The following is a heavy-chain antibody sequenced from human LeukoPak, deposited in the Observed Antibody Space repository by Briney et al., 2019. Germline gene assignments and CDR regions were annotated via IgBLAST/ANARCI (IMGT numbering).Heavy chain of an antibody. V-gene: IGHV4-38-2*02. CDR3: ARDQMITFGDHDGWFDP. J-gene: IGHJ5*02. Sequence: SETLSLTCAVSGYSISSGYYWGWIRQPPGKGLEWIGSIYHSGSTYYNPSLKSRVTISVDTSKNQFSLKLSSVTAADTAVYYCARDQMITFGDHDGWFDPWGQGTLVTVSS. D-gene: IGHD3-16*01. CDR1: GYSISSGYY. CDR2: IYHSGST.